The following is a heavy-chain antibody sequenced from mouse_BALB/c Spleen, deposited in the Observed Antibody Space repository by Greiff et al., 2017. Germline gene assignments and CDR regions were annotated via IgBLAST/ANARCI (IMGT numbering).Heavy chain of an antibody. V-gene: IGHV3-2*02. J-gene: IGHJ2*01. CDR3: AILITTVVERYFDY. CDR1: GYSITSDYA. CDR2: ITYSGST. Sequence: EVQLQESGPGLVKPSQSLSLTCTVSGYSITSDYAWNLIRQFPGNKLEWMCYITYSGSTCYNPSLKSRISITRDTSKNQFFLQLNSVTTEDTATYYCAILITTVVERYFDYWGQGTTLTVSS. D-gene: IGHD1-1*01.